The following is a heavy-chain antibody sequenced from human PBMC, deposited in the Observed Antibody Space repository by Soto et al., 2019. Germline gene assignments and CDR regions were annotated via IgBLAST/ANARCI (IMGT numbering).Heavy chain of an antibody. V-gene: IGHV3-48*02. Sequence: GGSLRLSCAASGFTFSSYSMNWVRQAPGKGLEWVSYISSSSSTIYYADPVKGRFTISRDNAKNSLYLQMNSLRDEDKAVYYCARDLGGLLWFGESVYYYGMDVWGQGTTVTVSS. J-gene: IGHJ6*02. CDR2: ISSSSSTI. D-gene: IGHD3-10*01. CDR1: GFTFSSYS. CDR3: ARDLGGLLWFGESVYYYGMDV.